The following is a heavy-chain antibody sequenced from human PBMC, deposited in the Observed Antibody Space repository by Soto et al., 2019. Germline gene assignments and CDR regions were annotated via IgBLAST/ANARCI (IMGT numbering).Heavy chain of an antibody. V-gene: IGHV4-34*01. CDR2: ISHSGST. Sequence: AELRGPPFGVYGGSFRASYWAGIRQPPGKGLDGSGAISHSGSTNYNASLSSRITISLPTSKNESSPNLSSATAADAAVYYCSRDAYCSNTMCNDGMDRWGQGTTVTVSS. D-gene: IGHD2-2*01. CDR1: GGSFRASY. J-gene: IGHJ6*02. CDR3: SRDAYCSNTMCNDGMDR.